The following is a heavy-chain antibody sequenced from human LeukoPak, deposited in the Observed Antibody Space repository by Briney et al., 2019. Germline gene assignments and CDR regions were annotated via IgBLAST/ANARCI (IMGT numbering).Heavy chain of an antibody. CDR3: ARVDIVATMEGAFDI. V-gene: IGHV3-30-3*01. D-gene: IGHD5-12*01. Sequence: GGSLRLSCAASGFTFSSYAMHWVRQAPGKGLEWVAVISYDGSNKYYADSVKGRFTISRDNSKNTLYLQMNSLRAEDTAVYYCARVDIVATMEGAFDIWGQGTMVTVSS. CDR1: GFTFSSYA. J-gene: IGHJ3*02. CDR2: ISYDGSNK.